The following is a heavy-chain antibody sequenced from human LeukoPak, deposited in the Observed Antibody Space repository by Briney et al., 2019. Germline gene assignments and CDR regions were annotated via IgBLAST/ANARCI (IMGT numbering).Heavy chain of an antibody. D-gene: IGHD6-13*01. J-gene: IGHJ4*02. CDR1: GYTFTNYG. Sequence: VASVKVSCKASGYTFTNYGITWVRQAPGQGLEWMGWISAYNDKTNYAQNLQGRVTMTTDTSTSTAYMELRSLRSDDTAVYYCARVDPRSSWGGYWGQGTLVTVSS. CDR2: ISAYNDKT. V-gene: IGHV1-18*01. CDR3: ARVDPRSSWGGY.